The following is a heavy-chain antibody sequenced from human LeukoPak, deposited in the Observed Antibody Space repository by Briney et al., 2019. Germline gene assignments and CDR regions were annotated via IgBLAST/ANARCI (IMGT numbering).Heavy chain of an antibody. CDR1: GYTFTGYY. CDR3: ARNSPRSSWYDWFDP. V-gene: IGHV1-2*02. J-gene: IGHJ5*02. Sequence: GASVKVSCKASGYTFTGYYMHWVRQAPGQGLEWMGWINPNSGGTNYAQKFQGRVTMTRDTSISTAYMELSRLRSDDTAVYYCARNSPRSSWYDWFDPWGQGTLVTVSS. CDR2: INPNSGGT. D-gene: IGHD6-13*01.